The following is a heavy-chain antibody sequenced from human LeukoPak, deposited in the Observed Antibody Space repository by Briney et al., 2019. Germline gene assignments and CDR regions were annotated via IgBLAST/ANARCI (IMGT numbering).Heavy chain of an antibody. CDR3: AKEGGYSYAPVDY. J-gene: IGHJ4*02. CDR2: IYSGGST. CDR1: GFTVSSNY. V-gene: IGHV3-53*01. D-gene: IGHD5-18*01. Sequence: GGSLRLSCAASGFTVSSNYMSWVRQAPGKGLEWVSVIYSGGSTYYADSVKGRFTISRDNSKNTLYLEMNSLRAEDTAVYYCAKEGGYSYAPVDYWGQGTLVTVSS.